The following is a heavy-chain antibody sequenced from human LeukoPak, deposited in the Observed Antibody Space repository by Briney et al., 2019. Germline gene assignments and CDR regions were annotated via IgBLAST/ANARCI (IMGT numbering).Heavy chain of an antibody. V-gene: IGHV4-34*01. D-gene: IGHD6-19*01. Sequence: SETLSLTCAVYGGSFSGYYWSWIRQPPGKGLEWIGEINHSGSTNYNPSLKSRVTISVDTSKNQFSLKLSSVTAADTAVYYCARDARDQWLVGINWFDPWGQGTLVTVSS. CDR1: GGSFSGYY. CDR2: INHSGST. CDR3: ARDARDQWLVGINWFDP. J-gene: IGHJ5*02.